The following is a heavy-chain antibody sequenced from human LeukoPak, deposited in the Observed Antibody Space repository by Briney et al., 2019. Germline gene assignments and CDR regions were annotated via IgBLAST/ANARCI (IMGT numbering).Heavy chain of an antibody. CDR3: ARGRYGDYVFAY. Sequence: ASVKVSCKASGYSFTNHAIHWVRQAPGQRLEWMGWINVGNANTKYSQMFQGRVTITADESTSTAYMELSSLRSEDTAVYYCARGRYGDYVFAYWGQGTLVTVSS. V-gene: IGHV1-3*01. CDR2: INVGNANT. J-gene: IGHJ4*02. D-gene: IGHD4-17*01. CDR1: GYSFTNHA.